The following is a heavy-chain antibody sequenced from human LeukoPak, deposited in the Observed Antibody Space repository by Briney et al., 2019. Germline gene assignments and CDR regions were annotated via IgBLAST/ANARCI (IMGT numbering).Heavy chain of an antibody. D-gene: IGHD2-15*01. V-gene: IGHV3-21*01. J-gene: IGHJ4*02. CDR3: ARVLETDCRGGSCYSGLDY. CDR2: ISRTGSYI. Sequence: GGSLRLSCAASGFTFSSYNMNWVRQTPGRGLEWVSSISRTGSYIYYADSVKGRFTISRDNAQNSLYLQMNSLRVEDTAVYYCARVLETDCRGGSCYSGLDYWGQGTLVTVSS. CDR1: GFTFSSYN.